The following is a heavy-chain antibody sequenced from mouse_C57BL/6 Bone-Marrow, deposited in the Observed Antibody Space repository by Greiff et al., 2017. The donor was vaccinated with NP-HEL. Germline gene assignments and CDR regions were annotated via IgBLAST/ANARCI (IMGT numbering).Heavy chain of an antibody. CDR2: IDPSDSYT. D-gene: IGHD2-2*01. V-gene: IGHV1-59*01. CDR3: ARDMVTTVDY. Sequence: VQLQQSGAELVRPGTSVKLSCKASGYTFTSYWMHWVKQRPGQGLEWIGVIDPSDSYTNYNQKFKGKATLTVDTSSSTAYMQLSSLTSEDSAVYYCARDMVTTVDYWGQGTTLTVSS. J-gene: IGHJ2*01. CDR1: GYTFTSYW.